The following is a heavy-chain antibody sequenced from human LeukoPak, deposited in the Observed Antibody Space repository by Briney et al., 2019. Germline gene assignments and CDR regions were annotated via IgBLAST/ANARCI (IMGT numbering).Heavy chain of an antibody. J-gene: IGHJ4*02. CDR3: AAPLEYCSGGSCHYFDY. CDR2: VYSGGST. V-gene: IGHV3-66*01. Sequence: GSLRLSCAAAGFTVSSNYMSWVRQAPGKGLEWGSVVYSGGSTYYADSVKGRFTISRDISKNTLYLQMDSLRAEDTAVYYCAAPLEYCSGGSCHYFDYWGQGTLVTVSS. D-gene: IGHD2-15*01. CDR1: GFTVSSNY.